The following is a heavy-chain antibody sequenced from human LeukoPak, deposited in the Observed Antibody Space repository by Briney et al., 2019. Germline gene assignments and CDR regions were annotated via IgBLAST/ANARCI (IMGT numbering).Heavy chain of an antibody. V-gene: IGHV3-23*01. CDR3: ARAGIRVVGYFDY. CDR2: IRGSGGGT. Sequence: PGGSLRLSCAASGFTFSSYAMSWVRQAPGKGLEWVSTIRGSGGGTYYADSVKGRFTISRDNSKNTLYLQMTSLRDEDTALYYCARAGIRVVGYFDYWGPGTLVTVSS. D-gene: IGHD6-19*01. J-gene: IGHJ4*02. CDR1: GFTFSSYA.